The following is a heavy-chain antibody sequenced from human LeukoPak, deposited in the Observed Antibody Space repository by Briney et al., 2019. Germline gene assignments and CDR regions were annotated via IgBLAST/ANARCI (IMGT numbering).Heavy chain of an antibody. J-gene: IGHJ3*02. V-gene: IGHV3-74*01. CDR2: INSDGSTT. Sequence: PGGSLRLSCAASGFTFSSYWMHWVRQAPGKGLVWVSRINSDGSTTTYADSVKGRFTISRDNAKNSLYLQMNSLRAEDTAVYYCASTTPVLSPHDAFDIWGQGTMVTVSS. CDR3: ASTTPVLSPHDAFDI. D-gene: IGHD3-10*01. CDR1: GFTFSSYW.